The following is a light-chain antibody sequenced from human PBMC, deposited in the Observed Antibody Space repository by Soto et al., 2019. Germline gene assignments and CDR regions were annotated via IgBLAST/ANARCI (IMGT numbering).Light chain of an antibody. CDR1: QSVSSY. V-gene: IGKV3-11*01. J-gene: IGKJ4*01. CDR2: DAS. Sequence: EIVLTQSPATLSLSPGERATLSCRASQSVSSYLAWYQQKPGQAPRLLIYDASNRATGIPARFSGSGSGTDFTLTTSSLEPEDFAFYYCQQRSTCGGGPRVEIK. CDR3: QQRST.